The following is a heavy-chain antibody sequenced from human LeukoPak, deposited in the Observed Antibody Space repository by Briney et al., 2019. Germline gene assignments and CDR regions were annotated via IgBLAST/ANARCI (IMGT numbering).Heavy chain of an antibody. CDR2: ISSNGGST. CDR1: GFTFSSYA. V-gene: IGHV3-64*01. D-gene: IGHD5-18*01. Sequence: PGGSLRLSCAASGFTFSSYAMHWVRQAPGKGLEYVSAISSNGGSTYYANSVKGRFTISRDNSKNTLYLQMGSLRAEDMAVYYCARGDTAMAPPGYWGQGTLVTVSS. J-gene: IGHJ4*02. CDR3: ARGDTAMAPPGY.